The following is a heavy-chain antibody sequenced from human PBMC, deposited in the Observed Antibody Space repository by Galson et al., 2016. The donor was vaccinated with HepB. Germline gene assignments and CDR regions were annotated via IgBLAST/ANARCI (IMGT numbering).Heavy chain of an antibody. CDR2: LSANSGAT. J-gene: IGHJ3*02. V-gene: IGHV1-2*04. CDR3: ATSTGYRSGWGAFDI. CDR1: GDTFTGYY. D-gene: IGHD6-25*01. Sequence: SVKVSCKASGDTFTGYYIHWVRQAPGQGLEWMAWLSANSGATNYAQKFQGWFTMTRDTSISTAYMELTSLTSDATAIYYCATSTGYRSGWGAFDIWGQGTMVTVSS.